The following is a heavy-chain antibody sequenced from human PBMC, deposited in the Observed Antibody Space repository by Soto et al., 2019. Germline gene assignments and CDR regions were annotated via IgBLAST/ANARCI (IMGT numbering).Heavy chain of an antibody. D-gene: IGHD2-15*01. CDR2: IYSGGST. CDR3: ASQWGGYCSGGSCSFYYYYMDV. CDR1: GFTVSSNY. Sequence: GGSLRLSCAASGFTVSSNYMSWVRQAPGKGLEWVSVIYSGGSTYYADSVKGRFTISRHNSKNTLYLQMNSLRAEDTAVYYCASQWGGYCSGGSCSFYYYYMDVWGKGTTVTVSS. J-gene: IGHJ6*03. V-gene: IGHV3-53*04.